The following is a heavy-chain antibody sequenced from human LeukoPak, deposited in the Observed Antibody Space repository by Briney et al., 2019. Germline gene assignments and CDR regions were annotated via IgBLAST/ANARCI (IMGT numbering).Heavy chain of an antibody. Sequence: PSETLSLTCTVSGGSISSSSYYWGWIRQPPGKGLEWIGSIYYSGSTYYNPSLKSRVTISVDTSKNQFSLKLSSVTAADTAVYYCARDSTFRYYGSGSYYKGPAVWFDYWGQGTLVTVSS. CDR3: ARDSTFRYYGSGSYYKGPAVWFDY. J-gene: IGHJ4*02. CDR2: IYYSGST. CDR1: GGSISSSSYY. V-gene: IGHV4-39*07. D-gene: IGHD3-10*01.